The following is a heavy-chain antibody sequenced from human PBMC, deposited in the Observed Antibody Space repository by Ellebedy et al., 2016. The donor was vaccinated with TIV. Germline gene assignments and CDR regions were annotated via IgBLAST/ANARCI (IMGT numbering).Heavy chain of an antibody. D-gene: IGHD3-10*01. CDR1: GFTFSGYG. CDR3: AKDGAVRGVHDAFDI. V-gene: IGHV3-23*01. J-gene: IGHJ3*02. Sequence: GESLKISXAASGFTFSGYGMSWVRQAPGKGLEWVSGISGSGGSTYYADSVKGRFTISRGNSKNTLYLQMNSLRAEDTAVYYCAKDGAVRGVHDAFDIWGQGTMVTVSS. CDR2: ISGSGGST.